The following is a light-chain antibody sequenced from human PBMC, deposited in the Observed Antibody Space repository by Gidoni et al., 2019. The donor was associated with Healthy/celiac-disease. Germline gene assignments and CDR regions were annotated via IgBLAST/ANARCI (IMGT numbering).Light chain of an antibody. V-gene: IGLV2-14*01. CDR3: SSYTSSSTLDVV. CDR2: EVS. CDR1: SSDVGGYNY. J-gene: IGLJ2*01. Sequence: QSALTPPASVSGSPGQSITISCTGTSSDVGGYNYVSWYQQHPGKAPKLMIYEVSNRPSGVSNRFSGSKSGNTASRTISGLQAEDEADYYCSSYTSSSTLDVVFGGGTKLTVL.